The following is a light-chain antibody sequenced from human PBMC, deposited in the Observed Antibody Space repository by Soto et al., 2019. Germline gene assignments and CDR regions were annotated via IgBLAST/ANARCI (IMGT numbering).Light chain of an antibody. CDR2: GAS. Sequence: DIQMTQSPSSLSASVGDRVTITCRASQSISNSLNWYQQKPREAPNLLIYGASNLKSGVPSRFSGSGSGTDFTLTISSLQPDDFATYYCQQTYSTSAFGGGTKVEI. CDR1: QSISNS. V-gene: IGKV1-39*01. J-gene: IGKJ4*01. CDR3: QQTYSTSA.